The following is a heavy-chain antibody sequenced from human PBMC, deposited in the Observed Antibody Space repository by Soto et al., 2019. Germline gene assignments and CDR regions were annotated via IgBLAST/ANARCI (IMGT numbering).Heavy chain of an antibody. CDR1: GFTFSSYW. Sequence: GGSLRLSCAASGFTFSSYWMHWVRQATGKGLVRVSRINSDGSSTSYADSVKGRFTISRDNAKNTLYLQMNSLRAEDTAVYYCAIALYSSSWYGHSYYYGMDVWGQGTTVTVSS. J-gene: IGHJ6*02. CDR2: INSDGSST. D-gene: IGHD6-13*01. CDR3: AIALYSSSWYGHSYYYGMDV. V-gene: IGHV3-74*01.